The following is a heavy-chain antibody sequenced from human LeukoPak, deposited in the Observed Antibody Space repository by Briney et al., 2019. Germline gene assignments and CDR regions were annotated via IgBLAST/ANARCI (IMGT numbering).Heavy chain of an antibody. CDR1: GYTFTGYY. V-gene: IGHV1-2*02. Sequence: ASVKVSCKASGYTFTGYYMHWVRQAPGQGLEWMGWINPNSGGTSYAQKFQGRVTMTRDTPISTAYMELSRLRSDDTAVYYCARVKNGVGYCSSTSCVYNWFDPWGQGTLVTVSS. J-gene: IGHJ5*02. CDR3: ARVKNGVGYCSSTSCVYNWFDP. D-gene: IGHD2-2*01. CDR2: INPNSGGT.